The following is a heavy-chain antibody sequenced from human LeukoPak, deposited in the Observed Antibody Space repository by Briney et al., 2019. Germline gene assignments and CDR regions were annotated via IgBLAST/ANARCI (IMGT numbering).Heavy chain of an antibody. D-gene: IGHD3-10*01. CDR3: ARGGYYGSGSYYNYNWFDP. Sequence: SETLSLTCAVSGGSISSSNRWSWVRQPPGKGLEWIGEIYHSGSTNYNPSLKSRVTISVDKSKNQFSLKLSSVTAADTAVYYCARGGYYGSGSYYNYNWFDPWGQGTLVTVSS. J-gene: IGHJ5*02. V-gene: IGHV4-4*02. CDR1: GGSISSSNR. CDR2: IYHSGST.